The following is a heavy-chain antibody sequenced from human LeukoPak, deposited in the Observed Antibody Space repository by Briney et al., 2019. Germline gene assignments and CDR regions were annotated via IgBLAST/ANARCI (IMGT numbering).Heavy chain of an antibody. CDR2: INWNGGST. CDR3: ARGGYYDFWSGYYIIDY. D-gene: IGHD3-3*01. Sequence: GGSLRLSCAASGFTFDDYDMSWVRQAAGKGLEWVSGINWNGGSTGYVDSVKGRFTISRDNAKNSLYLQMNSLRAEDTALYYCARGGYYDFWSGYYIIDYWGQGTLVTVSS. CDR1: GFTFDDYD. J-gene: IGHJ4*02. V-gene: IGHV3-20*04.